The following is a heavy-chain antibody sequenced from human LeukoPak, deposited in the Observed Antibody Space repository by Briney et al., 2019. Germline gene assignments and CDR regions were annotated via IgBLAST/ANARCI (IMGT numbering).Heavy chain of an antibody. J-gene: IGHJ4*02. Sequence: GGSLRLSCAASGFTFSSYGMHWVRQAPGKGLEWVAVIWHDGSNKYYADSVKGRFTISRDNSKNTLYLQMNSLRAEDTAVHYCAKDRATYYYDSSGFDYWGQGTLVTVSS. CDR1: GFTFSSYG. V-gene: IGHV3-33*06. CDR2: IWHDGSNK. D-gene: IGHD3-22*01. CDR3: AKDRATYYYDSSGFDY.